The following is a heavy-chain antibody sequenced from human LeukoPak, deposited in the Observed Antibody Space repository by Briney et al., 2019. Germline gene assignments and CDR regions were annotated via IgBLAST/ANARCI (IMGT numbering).Heavy chain of an antibody. CDR2: IYYSGST. CDR3: ARAYGDYSNNY. J-gene: IGHJ4*02. CDR1: GGSISSSSYY. V-gene: IGHV4-39*01. Sequence: PSETLSLTCTVSGGSISSSSYYWGWIRQPPGKGLEWIGSIYYSGSTYYNPSLKSRVTISVDTSKNQFSLKLSSVTAADTAVYYCARAYGDYSNNYWGQGTLVTVSS. D-gene: IGHD4-17*01.